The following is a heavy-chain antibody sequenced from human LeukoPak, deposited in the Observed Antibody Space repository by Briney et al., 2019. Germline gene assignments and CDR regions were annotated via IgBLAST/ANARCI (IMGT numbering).Heavy chain of an antibody. CDR2: ISSSSSYI. Sequence: PGGSLRLSCAASGFTFSSYSMNWVRQAPGKGLEWVSSISSSSSYIYYADSVKGRFTISRDNAKNSLYLQMNSLRAEDTAVYYCARLRDRQGRYLAVAGTRWAFDIWGQGTMVAVSS. J-gene: IGHJ3*02. V-gene: IGHV3-21*01. D-gene: IGHD6-19*01. CDR1: GFTFSSYS. CDR3: ARLRDRQGRYLAVAGTRWAFDI.